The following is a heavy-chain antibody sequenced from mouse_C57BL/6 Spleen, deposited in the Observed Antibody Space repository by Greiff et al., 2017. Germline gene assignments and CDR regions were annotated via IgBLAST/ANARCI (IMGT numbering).Heavy chain of an antibody. CDR1: GYTFTSYW. J-gene: IGHJ2*01. CDR3: ARGGYDCFDY. D-gene: IGHD2-4*01. V-gene: IGHV1-61*01. Sequence: QVQLKQPGAELVRPGSSVKLSCKASGYTFTSYWLDWVKQRPGQGLEWIGNIYPSDSATHYNQKFKDKATLTVDKSSSTAYMQLSSLTSEDSAVYYCARGGYDCFDYWGQGTTLTVSS. CDR2: IYPSDSAT.